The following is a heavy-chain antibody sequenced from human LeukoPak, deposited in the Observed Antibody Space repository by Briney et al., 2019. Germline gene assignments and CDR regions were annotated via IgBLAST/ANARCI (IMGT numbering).Heavy chain of an antibody. CDR3: ARGSSLTMIVVVTTPFDY. V-gene: IGHV1-8*01. J-gene: IGHJ4*02. CDR1: GYTFTSYD. D-gene: IGHD3-22*01. CDR2: MNPNSGNT. Sequence: ASVKVSCKASGYTFTSYDINWVRQATGQGLEWMGWMNPNSGNTGYAQKFQGRVTMTRNTSISTAYMELSSLRSEDTAVYYCARGSSLTMIVVVTTPFDYWGQGTLVTVSS.